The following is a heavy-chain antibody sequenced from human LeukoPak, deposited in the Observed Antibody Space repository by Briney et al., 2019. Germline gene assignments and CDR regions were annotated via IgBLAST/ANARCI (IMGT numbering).Heavy chain of an antibody. D-gene: IGHD6-13*01. V-gene: IGHV3-21*01. Sequence: GGSLRLSCAASGFTFNTYTMNWVRQAPGKGLEWVSSITASSTAIYSADSVKGRFTISRDNAKNFLYLQMNSLRAEDTAVYYCARGGAAGWKYYFDYWGQGTLVTVSS. J-gene: IGHJ4*02. CDR1: GFTFNTYT. CDR2: ITASSTAI. CDR3: ARGGAAGWKYYFDY.